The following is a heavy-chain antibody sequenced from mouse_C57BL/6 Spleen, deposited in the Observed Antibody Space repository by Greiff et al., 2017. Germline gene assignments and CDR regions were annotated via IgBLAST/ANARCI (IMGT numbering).Heavy chain of an antibody. J-gene: IGHJ1*03. D-gene: IGHD2-1*01. CDR2: IHPNSGST. CDR1: GYTFTSYW. CDR3: AGGYYGHFFDV. Sequence: VQLQQPGAELVKPGASVKLSCKASGYTFTSYWMHWVKQRPGQGLEWIGMIHPNSGSTNYNEKLKSKATLTVDKSSSTAYMQLSSLTSEDSAVYYCAGGYYGHFFDVWGTGTTVTVSS. V-gene: IGHV1-64*01.